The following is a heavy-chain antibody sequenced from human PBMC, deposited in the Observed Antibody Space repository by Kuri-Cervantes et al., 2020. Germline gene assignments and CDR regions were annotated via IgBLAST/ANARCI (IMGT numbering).Heavy chain of an antibody. D-gene: IGHD2-15*01. J-gene: IGHJ6*03. CDR1: GGSINHYY. Sequence: SETLSLTCTVSGGSINHYYWNWIRQSAGKGLEWLGRIYTSGTTNYNPSLKNRVAMSVDKSRNQFSLKLSSVTAADTAVYYCARGHYCSGGSCPYYYYYYMDVWGKGTTVTVSS. V-gene: IGHV4-4*07. CDR2: IYTSGTT. CDR3: ARGHYCSGGSCPYYYYYYMDV.